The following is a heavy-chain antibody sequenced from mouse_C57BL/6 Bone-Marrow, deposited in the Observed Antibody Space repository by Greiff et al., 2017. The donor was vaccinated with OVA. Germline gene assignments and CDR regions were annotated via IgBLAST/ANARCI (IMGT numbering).Heavy chain of an antibody. Sequence: EVKLVESGGGLVQPGGSLKLSCAASGFTFSDYGMAWVRQAPRKGPEWVAFISNLAYSIYSADPVTGRFTISSENAKNTLYLEMSSLRSEDTAMYYCARRWPGAMDYWGQGTSVTVSS. CDR1: GFTFSDYG. CDR2: ISNLAYSI. CDR3: ARRWPGAMDY. V-gene: IGHV5-15*04. J-gene: IGHJ4*01.